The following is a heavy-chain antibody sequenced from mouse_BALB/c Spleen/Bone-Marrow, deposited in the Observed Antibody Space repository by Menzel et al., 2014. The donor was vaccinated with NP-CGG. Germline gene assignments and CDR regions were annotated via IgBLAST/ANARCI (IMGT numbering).Heavy chain of an antibody. D-gene: IGHD2-10*02. V-gene: IGHV1-4*01. CDR1: GYTFTSYT. J-gene: IGHJ4*01. CDR3: AYGNYGYAMDY. CDR2: INPSSGYT. Sequence: VKLQESGAELARPGASVKMSCKASGYTFTSYTMHWVKQRPGQGLEWIGHINPSSGYTNYNQKFKDKATLTADKSSSTAYMQLSSLTSEDSAVYYCAYGNYGYAMDYWGQGTSVTVSS.